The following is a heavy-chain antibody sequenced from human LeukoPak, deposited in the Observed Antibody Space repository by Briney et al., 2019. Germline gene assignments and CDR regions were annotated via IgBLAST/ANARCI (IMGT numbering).Heavy chain of an antibody. J-gene: IGHJ4*02. CDR1: GFPFSDYW. CDR2: IYSGGST. Sequence: GGSLRLSCAASGFPFSDYWMDWVRQAPGKGLEWVSVIYSGGSTYYADSVKGRLTISRDNSKNTLYLQMNSLRAEDTAVYYCAREPLSSEYYFDYWGQGXLVTV. CDR3: AREPLSSEYYFDY. D-gene: IGHD3-10*01. V-gene: IGHV3-53*01.